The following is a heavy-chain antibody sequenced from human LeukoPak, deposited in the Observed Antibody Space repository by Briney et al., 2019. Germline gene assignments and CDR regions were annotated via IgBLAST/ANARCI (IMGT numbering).Heavy chain of an antibody. CDR2: ISSSSSYI. V-gene: IGHV3-21*01. Sequence: GGSLRLSCAASGFTFSSYSMNWVRQAPGKGLEWVSSISSSSSYIYYADSVKGRFTISRDNAKNSLYLQMNSLRAEDTAVYYCARGFWSAYPGGLDYWGQGTLVTVSS. D-gene: IGHD3-3*01. CDR1: GFTFSSYS. CDR3: ARGFWSAYPGGLDY. J-gene: IGHJ4*02.